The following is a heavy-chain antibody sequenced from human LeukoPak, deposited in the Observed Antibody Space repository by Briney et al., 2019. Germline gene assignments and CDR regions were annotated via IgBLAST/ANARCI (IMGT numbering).Heavy chain of an antibody. D-gene: IGHD1-14*01. J-gene: IGHJ4*02. CDR3: ARENSHHLPYTLDY. Sequence: GGSLRLSCAGSGFIFSNYWMTWVRQAPGKGLEWVANIKQDGSEKYSVDSVKGRFTISRYNAKNSLYLQMHSLRPEDTAVYYCARENSHHLPYTLDYWGQGTLVTVSS. CDR2: IKQDGSEK. CDR1: GFIFSNYW. V-gene: IGHV3-7*01.